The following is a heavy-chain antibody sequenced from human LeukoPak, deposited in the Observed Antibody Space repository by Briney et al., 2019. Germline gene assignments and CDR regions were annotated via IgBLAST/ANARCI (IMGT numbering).Heavy chain of an antibody. CDR1: GGSISSSSYY. V-gene: IGHV4-39*01. CDR2: IYYSGST. D-gene: IGHD3-3*01. Sequence: PSETLSLTCTVSGGSISSSSYYWGWIRQPPGKGLEWIGSIYYSGSTYYNPSLKSRVTISVDTSKNQFSLKLSSVTAADTAVYYCARRRYYDFWSGYYGGYFDYWGQGTLVTVSS. CDR3: ARRRYYDFWSGYYGGYFDY. J-gene: IGHJ4*02.